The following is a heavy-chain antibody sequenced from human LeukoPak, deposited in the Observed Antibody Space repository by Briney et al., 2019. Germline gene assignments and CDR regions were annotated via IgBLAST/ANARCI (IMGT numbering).Heavy chain of an antibody. D-gene: IGHD3-10*01. Sequence: GGSLRLACAASGFTVSSNYMGWVRQAPGEGLDWVSVIYSGGSTYYADSVKGRFTISRDNSKNTLYLQMNSLRAEDTAVYYCASGSGSYRTPYYYMDVWGTGTTVTVSS. J-gene: IGHJ6*03. CDR2: IYSGGST. CDR1: GFTVSSNY. CDR3: ASGSGSYRTPYYYMDV. V-gene: IGHV3-53*01.